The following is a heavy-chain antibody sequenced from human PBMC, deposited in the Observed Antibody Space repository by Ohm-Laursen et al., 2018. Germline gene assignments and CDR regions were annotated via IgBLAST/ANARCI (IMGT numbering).Heavy chain of an antibody. Sequence: PSDTLSLTCSVSGVSISSGGYFWTWIRQHPGKGLEWIGYIYYSGSTSYNPSLKSLVTISFDTSKNQFSLNLSSVTAADTAVYYCAGADDTTMSVDFWGQGTTVTVSS. J-gene: IGHJ6*02. D-gene: IGHD5-18*01. CDR2: IYYSGST. V-gene: IGHV4-31*01. CDR3: AGADDTTMSVDF. CDR1: GVSISSGGYF.